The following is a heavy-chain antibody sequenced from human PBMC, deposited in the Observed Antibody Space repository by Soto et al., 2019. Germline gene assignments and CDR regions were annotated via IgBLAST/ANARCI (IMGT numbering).Heavy chain of an antibody. Sequence: SVKVSCKASGGTFSSYAISWVRQAPGQGLEWMGGIIPIFGTANYAQKFQGRVTITADESTSTAYMELSSLRSEDTAVYYCASPVYSNYDYYYYGMDVWGQGTTVTVSS. J-gene: IGHJ6*02. CDR1: GGTFSSYA. CDR2: IIPIFGTA. V-gene: IGHV1-69*13. CDR3: ASPVYSNYDYYYYGMDV. D-gene: IGHD4-4*01.